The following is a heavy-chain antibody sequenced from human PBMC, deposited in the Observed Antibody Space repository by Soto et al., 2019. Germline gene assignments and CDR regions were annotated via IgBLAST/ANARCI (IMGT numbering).Heavy chain of an antibody. CDR3: ARRGGSYYDFDY. Sequence: QVQLQQWGAGRLKPSETLSLTCAVYGGSFSGYYWSWIRQPPGKGLEWIGEVNHSGSTNYNPSLKSRVTISVDTCKNQFSLKLSSVTAADTAVYYCARRGGSYYDFDYWGQGTLVTVSS. D-gene: IGHD1-26*01. J-gene: IGHJ4*02. CDR2: VNHSGST. CDR1: GGSFSGYY. V-gene: IGHV4-34*01.